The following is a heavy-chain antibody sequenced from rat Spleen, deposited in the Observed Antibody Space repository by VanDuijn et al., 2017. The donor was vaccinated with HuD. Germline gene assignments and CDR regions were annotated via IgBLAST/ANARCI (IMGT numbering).Heavy chain of an antibody. V-gene: IGHV5S10*01. CDR1: GFTFSDYN. CDR3: ARVGTRVSRFAY. CDR2: ILYDGSRT. J-gene: IGHJ3*01. Sequence: EVQLVESGGGLVQPGRSLKLSCAASGFTFSDYNMAWVRQAPKKGLEWVATILYDGSRTYCRDSVKGRFTSSRDNAKSTLYLQMDSLRPEDTATYYCARVGTRVSRFAYWGQGTLVTVSS. D-gene: IGHD1-4*01.